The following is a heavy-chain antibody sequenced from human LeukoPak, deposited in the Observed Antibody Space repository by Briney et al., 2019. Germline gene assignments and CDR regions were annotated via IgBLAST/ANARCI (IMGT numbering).Heavy chain of an antibody. V-gene: IGHV3-23*01. J-gene: IGHJ4*02. CDR3: AKDLSGSGRYTWEESYFDY. D-gene: IGHD6-19*01. CDR1: GFSFSNYA. CDR2: ISGSGGST. Sequence: GGSLRLSCAASGFSFSNYAMSWVRQAPGNGLEWVLTISGSGGSTYYADSVKGRFTISRDNSKDTVYLQMNSLRAEDTAVYYCAKDLSGSGRYTWEESYFDYWGQGTLVTVSS.